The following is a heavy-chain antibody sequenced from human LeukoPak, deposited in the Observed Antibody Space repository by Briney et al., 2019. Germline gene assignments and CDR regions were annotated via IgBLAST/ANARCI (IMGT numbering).Heavy chain of an antibody. D-gene: IGHD1-1*01. J-gene: IGHJ1*01. CDR2: INQDGSGK. CDR1: GFTFSNYW. CDR3: AEGTTG. V-gene: IGHV3-7*01. Sequence: GGSLRLSCAASGFTFSNYWMSWVRQAPGKGLEWVANINQDGSGKYYVDSVKGRFTISRDNAKNSLYLQMNSLRSEDTAIYYCAEGTTGWGQDTLVTVSS.